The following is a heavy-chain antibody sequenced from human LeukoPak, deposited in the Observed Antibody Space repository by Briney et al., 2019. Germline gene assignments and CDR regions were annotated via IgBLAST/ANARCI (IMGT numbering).Heavy chain of an antibody. J-gene: IGHJ3*02. CDR3: AGSLRDSSGYWAFDI. D-gene: IGHD3-22*01. CDR2: ISAYNGNT. CDR1: GYTFTSYG. V-gene: IGHV1-18*01. Sequence: ASVKVSCKASGYTFTSYGISWVRQAPGQGLEWMGWISAYNGNTNYAQKLQGRVTMTTDTSTSTAYMELRSLRSDDTAVYYCAGSLRDSSGYWAFDIWGQGTMVTVSS.